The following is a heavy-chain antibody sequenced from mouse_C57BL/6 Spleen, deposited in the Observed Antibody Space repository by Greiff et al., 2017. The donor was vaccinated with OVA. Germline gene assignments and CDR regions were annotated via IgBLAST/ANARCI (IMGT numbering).Heavy chain of an antibody. J-gene: IGHJ1*03. V-gene: IGHV5-9-1*02. Sequence: EVKLMESGEGLVKPGGSLKLSCAASGFTFSSYALSWVRQTPEKRLEWVAYISSGGDYIYYADTVTGRFTISRDNARNTLYLQMSSLKSEDTAMDYCTRDLWGNWYFDVWGTGTTVTVSS. CDR1: GFTFSSYA. CDR2: ISSGGDYI. CDR3: TRDLWGNWYFDV.